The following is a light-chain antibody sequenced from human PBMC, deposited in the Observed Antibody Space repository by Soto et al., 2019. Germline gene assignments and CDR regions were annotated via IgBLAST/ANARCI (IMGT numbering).Light chain of an antibody. CDR3: QQYGGSLT. CDR1: QSVSSN. J-gene: IGKJ4*01. V-gene: IGKV3-15*01. Sequence: EIVMTQSPATLSVSPGGRATLSCRASQSVSSNLAWYQQKPGQAPRLLIYGASTRATGIPARFSGSGSGTEFTLTISRLEPEDFALYYCQQYGGSLTFGGGTKVDIK. CDR2: GAS.